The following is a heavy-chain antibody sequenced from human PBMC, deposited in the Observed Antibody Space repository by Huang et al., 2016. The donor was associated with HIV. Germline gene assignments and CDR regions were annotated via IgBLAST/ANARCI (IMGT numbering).Heavy chain of an antibody. CDR2: MNSDGSRT. CDR3: ARDPRGYREVYGMDV. D-gene: IGHD6-25*01. V-gene: IGHV3-74*01. J-gene: IGHJ6*02. Sequence: EGQLVESGGGIIQRGGSRRLYCAASGSTFNSYWMHWVRQVPEKGLVWVSGMNSDGSRTSYADSVKGRFTISRDNAKNKLYLEMSSLRVEDTAVYYCARDPRGYREVYGMDVWGRGTTVTVSS. CDR1: GSTFNSYW.